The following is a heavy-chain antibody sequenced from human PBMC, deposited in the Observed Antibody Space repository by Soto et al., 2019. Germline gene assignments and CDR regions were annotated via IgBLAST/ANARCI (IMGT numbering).Heavy chain of an antibody. V-gene: IGHV5-51*01. J-gene: IGHJ6*03. D-gene: IGHD3-16*01. CDR2: IYPGDSDT. CDR3: ARRFRLTTNYYYYLIDV. CDR1: GYSFTSYW. Sequence: GESLKISCRGSGYSFTSYWIGWVRQMPGKGLEWMGIIYPGDSDTRYSPSFQGQVTISADKSISTAYLQWSSLKASDTAMYYCARRFRLTTNYYYYLIDVWGKGSSVTGSS.